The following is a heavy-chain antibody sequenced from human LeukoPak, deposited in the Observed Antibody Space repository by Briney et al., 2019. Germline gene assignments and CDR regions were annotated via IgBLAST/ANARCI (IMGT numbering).Heavy chain of an antibody. CDR3: TTGRTY. CDR2: IKSKTGGGTT. J-gene: IGHJ4*02. Sequence: GGSLRLSCAASGFTFSNAWMSWVRQAPGKGLEWVGRIKSKTGGGTTDYAAPVKGRFTISRDDSKNTLYLQMNSLKTEDTAVYYCTTGRTYWGQGTLVTVSS. V-gene: IGHV3-15*01. CDR1: GFTFSNAW.